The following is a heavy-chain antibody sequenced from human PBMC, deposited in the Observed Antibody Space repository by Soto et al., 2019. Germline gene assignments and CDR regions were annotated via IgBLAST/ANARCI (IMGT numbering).Heavy chain of an antibody. Sequence: PSETLSLTCTVSGGSMSSYYWTWLRQSPGRGLEWIGYISYSGSTYYNPSLKSRVTISADTSKNQFSLRMNSMIAADTAVYYCARADPDASVGYWGQGTLVTVSP. CDR3: ARADPDASVGY. D-gene: IGHD2-15*01. V-gene: IGHV4-59*01. CDR2: ISYSGST. J-gene: IGHJ4*02. CDR1: GGSMSSYY.